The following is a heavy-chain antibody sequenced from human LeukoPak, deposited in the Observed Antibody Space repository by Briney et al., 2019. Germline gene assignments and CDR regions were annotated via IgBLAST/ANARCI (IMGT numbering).Heavy chain of an antibody. D-gene: IGHD1-26*01. Sequence: SETLSLTCAVSGYSISSVNWWGRIRQPPGKGLEWIGYIYYSGDIYYNLSLKSRVTMSVDTSKNQFSLKLSSVTAVDTAVYYCARKRSGISYFDDWGQGTLVTVSS. CDR2: IYYSGDI. CDR1: GYSISSVNW. V-gene: IGHV4-28*05. CDR3: ARKRSGISYFDD. J-gene: IGHJ4*02.